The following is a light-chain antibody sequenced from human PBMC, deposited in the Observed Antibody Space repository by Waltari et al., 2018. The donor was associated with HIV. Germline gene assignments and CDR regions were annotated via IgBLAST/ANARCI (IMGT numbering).Light chain of an antibody. J-gene: IGLJ3*02. CDR1: SSNLGAGYD. V-gene: IGLV1-40*01. CDR2: ADI. CDR3: QSYDSSLSGWV. Sequence: SVLTQPPSVSGAPGQRVTISCTGGSSNLGAGYDVPWYQHLPGTAPKLLIYADINRPSGFPDRFSGSKSGTSASLAITGLQTEDEADYYCQSYDSSLSGWVFGGGTKLTVL.